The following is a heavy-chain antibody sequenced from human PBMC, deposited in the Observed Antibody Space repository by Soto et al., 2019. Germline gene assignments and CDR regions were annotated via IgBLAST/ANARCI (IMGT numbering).Heavy chain of an antibody. D-gene: IGHD1-26*01. V-gene: IGHV4-59*02. CDR3: ARESRVRATAKIDY. Sequence: SETLSLTCNVSGGSVSDYYWSWIRQAPGKGLEWIGYIHYRGVINYNPSLKSRVTISVDTSKNQFSLKLSSVTAADTAVYYCARESRVRATAKIDYWGQGTLVTVSS. CDR2: IHYRGVI. CDR1: GGSVSDYY. J-gene: IGHJ4*02.